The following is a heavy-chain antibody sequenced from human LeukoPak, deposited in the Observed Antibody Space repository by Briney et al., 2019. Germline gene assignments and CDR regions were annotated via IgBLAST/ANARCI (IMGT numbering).Heavy chain of an antibody. CDR1: GGSFSGYY. V-gene: IGHV4-34*01. CDR2: INHSGST. CDR3: ARGPSGYYYDSSGSLRYWYFDL. D-gene: IGHD3-22*01. Sequence: PSETLSLTCAVYGGSFSGYYWSWIRQPPGKGLEWSGEINHSGSTNYNPSLKSRVTISVDTSKNQFSLKMSSVTAADTAVYYCARGPSGYYYDSSGSLRYWYFDLWGRGTLVTVSS. J-gene: IGHJ2*01.